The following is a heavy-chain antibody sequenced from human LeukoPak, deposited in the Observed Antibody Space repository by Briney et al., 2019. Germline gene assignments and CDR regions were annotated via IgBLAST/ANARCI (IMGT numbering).Heavy chain of an antibody. D-gene: IGHD3-10*01. CDR3: ARDVGFGGYSRGIFDY. V-gene: IGHV3-11*04. J-gene: IGHJ4*02. Sequence: TGGSLRLSCAASGFTFNDYYMTWIRQAPGKGLEWVSYISSSGSTIYYADSVKGRFTMSRDNAKNSLYLQMNSLRAEDTAVYYCARDVGFGGYSRGIFDYWGQGTLVTVSS. CDR1: GFTFNDYY. CDR2: ISSSGSTI.